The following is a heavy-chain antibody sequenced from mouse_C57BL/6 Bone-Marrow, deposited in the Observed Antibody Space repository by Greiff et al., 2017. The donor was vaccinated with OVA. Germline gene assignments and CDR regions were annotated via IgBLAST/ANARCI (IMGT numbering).Heavy chain of an antibody. CDR3: ARCPPPTVVATRYAMDY. J-gene: IGHJ4*01. CDR1: GYTFTDYY. CDR2: INPNNGGT. D-gene: IGHD1-1*01. V-gene: IGHV1-26*01. Sequence: VQLQQSGPELVKPGASVKISCKASGYTFTDYYMNWVKQSHGKSLEWIGDINPNNGGTSYNQKFKGKATLTVDKSSSTAYMELRSLTSEDSAVYYRARCPPPTVVATRYAMDYWGQGTSVTVSS.